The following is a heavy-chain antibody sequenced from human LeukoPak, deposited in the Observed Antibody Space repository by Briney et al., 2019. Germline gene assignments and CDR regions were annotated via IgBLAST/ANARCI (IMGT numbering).Heavy chain of an antibody. D-gene: IGHD2-2*01. J-gene: IGHJ4*02. CDR3: ARDKGYCSSTSCLVLDY. Sequence: ASVKVSCKASGYTFTGYYMHWVRQAPGQGLEWMGWINPNSGGTSYAQKFQGRVTMTRDTSISTAYMELSRLRSDDTAVYYCARDKGYCSSTSCLVLDYWGQGTLVTVSS. V-gene: IGHV1-2*02. CDR1: GYTFTGYY. CDR2: INPNSGGT.